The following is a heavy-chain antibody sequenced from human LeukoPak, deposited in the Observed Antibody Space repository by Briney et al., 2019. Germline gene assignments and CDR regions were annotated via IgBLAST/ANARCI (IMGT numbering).Heavy chain of an antibody. J-gene: IGHJ5*02. Sequence: ASVKVSCKASGYTSTTSYIHWVRLAPGQGLEWMGTINPSGGITTYPQKFQDRVTMTRDTSTSTVYMELSSLRSDDTAFYYCARSLSGSDWFDPWGQGTLVTVSS. V-gene: IGHV1-46*01. CDR2: INPSGGIT. D-gene: IGHD1-26*01. CDR3: ARSLSGSDWFDP. CDR1: GYTSTTSY.